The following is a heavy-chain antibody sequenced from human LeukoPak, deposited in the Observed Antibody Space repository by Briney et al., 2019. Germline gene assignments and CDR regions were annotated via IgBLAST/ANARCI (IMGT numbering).Heavy chain of an antibody. D-gene: IGHD4-23*01. V-gene: IGHV5-51*01. Sequence: GESLKISCKTSGYSFTSYWITWLRQMPGKGLEWMGIIYPDDSDTTYSPSFQGQVTISADKSINTAYLQWSSLKASDTAMYYYARRDYGGKHFDYWGQGTLVTVSS. CDR3: ARRDYGGKHFDY. CDR2: IYPDDSDT. J-gene: IGHJ4*02. CDR1: GYSFTSYW.